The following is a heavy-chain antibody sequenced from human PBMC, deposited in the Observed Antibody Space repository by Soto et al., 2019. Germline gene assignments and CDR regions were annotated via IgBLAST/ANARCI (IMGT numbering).Heavy chain of an antibody. V-gene: IGHV1-69*12. CDR1: GGTFSSYA. Sequence: QVQLVQSGAEVKKPGSSVKVSCKASGGTFSSYAISWVRQAPGQGLEWMGGIIPIFGTANYAQKFQGRVTITADESTSTAYMELSSLRSEDTVVYYCARFLPLSVTREGGWFDPWGQGTLVTVSS. CDR3: ARFLPLSVTREGGWFDP. J-gene: IGHJ5*02. D-gene: IGHD4-4*01. CDR2: IIPIFGTA.